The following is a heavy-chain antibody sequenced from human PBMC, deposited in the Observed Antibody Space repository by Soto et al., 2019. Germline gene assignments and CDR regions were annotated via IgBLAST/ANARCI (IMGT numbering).Heavy chain of an antibody. J-gene: IGHJ3*02. Sequence: PGGSLRLSCAASGFTVSSYRMSWVRQVPGKGLEWVSAISGSGGSTYYADSVKGRFTISRDNSKNTLYLQMNSLRAEDTAVYYCANPIDQRMAFDIWGQGTMVTVSS. V-gene: IGHV3-23*01. CDR2: ISGSGGST. CDR1: GFTVSSYR. D-gene: IGHD2-8*01. CDR3: ANPIDQRMAFDI.